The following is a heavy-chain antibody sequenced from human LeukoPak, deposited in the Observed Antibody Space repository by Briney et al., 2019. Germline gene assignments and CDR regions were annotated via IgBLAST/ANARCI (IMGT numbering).Heavy chain of an antibody. V-gene: IGHV1-18*04. Sequence: GASVKVSCKASGYTFTSYYMHWVRQAPGQGXEWMGWISAYNGNTNYAQKLQGRVTMTTDTSTSTAYMELRSLRSDDTAVYYCARVGYYDSSGYFDYWGQGTLVTVSS. J-gene: IGHJ4*02. D-gene: IGHD3-22*01. CDR3: ARVGYYDSSGYFDY. CDR1: GYTFTSYY. CDR2: ISAYNGNT.